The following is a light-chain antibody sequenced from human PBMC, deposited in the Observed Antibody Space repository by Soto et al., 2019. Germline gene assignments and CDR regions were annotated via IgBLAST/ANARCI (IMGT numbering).Light chain of an antibody. CDR2: SNN. CDR1: SSNIGSNT. CDR3: AAWDDSLNGLF. J-gene: IGLJ2*01. Sequence: QSVLTQPPSASGTPGQRVTISCSGGSSNIGSNTVTWYQHLPGMAPKLLIYSNNQRPSGVPDRFSGSQSGTSASLAISGLQSEDEADYYCAAWDDSLNGLFFGGVTKLTVL. V-gene: IGLV1-44*01.